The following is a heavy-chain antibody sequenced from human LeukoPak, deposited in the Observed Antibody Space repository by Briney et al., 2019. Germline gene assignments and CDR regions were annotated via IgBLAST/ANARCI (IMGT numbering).Heavy chain of an antibody. D-gene: IGHD5-24*01. Sequence: GGSLRLSCVVSGYSFSTNMMTWVRQAPGKGLEWVATILPGGKESYRVGSVKGRFTVSRDNPKNSLFLQMNSLRVDDTAVYYCMAAHGYWGQGTLVTVSS. V-gene: IGHV3-7*01. CDR3: MAAHGY. CDR1: GYSFSTNM. J-gene: IGHJ4*02. CDR2: ILPGGKES.